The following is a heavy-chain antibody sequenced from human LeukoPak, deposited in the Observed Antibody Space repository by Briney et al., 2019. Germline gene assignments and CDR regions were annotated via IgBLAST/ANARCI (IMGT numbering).Heavy chain of an antibody. D-gene: IGHD3-22*01. CDR1: GFTFSNAW. CDR3: TTDHAYYYDSSGYYRGGFDY. Sequence: GGTLRLSCAASGFTFSNAWMSWVRQAPGKGLEWVGRIKSKTDGGTTDYAAPVKGRFTISRDDSKNTLYLQMNSLKTEDTAVYYCTTDHAYYYDSSGYYRGGFDYWGQGTLVTVSS. V-gene: IGHV3-15*01. J-gene: IGHJ4*02. CDR2: IKSKTDGGTT.